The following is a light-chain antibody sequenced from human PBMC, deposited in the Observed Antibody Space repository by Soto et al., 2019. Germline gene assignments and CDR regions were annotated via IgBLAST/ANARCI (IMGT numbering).Light chain of an antibody. Sequence: QSALTQPASVSGSPGQSITISCTGTSSDVGGYNYVSWYQQHSGKAPKLMIYDVSNRPSGVSNRFSGSKSGNTASLTISGLQAEDEADYYCSSYTSSSTLIGFGTGTKLTVL. CDR3: SSYTSSSTLIG. V-gene: IGLV2-14*01. CDR2: DVS. J-gene: IGLJ1*01. CDR1: SSDVGGYNY.